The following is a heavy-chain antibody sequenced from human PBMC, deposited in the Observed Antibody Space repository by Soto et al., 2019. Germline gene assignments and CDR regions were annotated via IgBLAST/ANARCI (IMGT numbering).Heavy chain of an antibody. V-gene: IGHV3-11*01. J-gene: IGHJ6*02. Sequence: LRLSCAASGFTFSDYYMSWILQAPGRGVDWVSYISSSGSTIYYADSVKGRFTISRDNAKNSLYLQMNSLRAEDTAVYYCARGFYGSGSLYGMDVWGQGTTVTVSS. CDR3: ARGFYGSGSLYGMDV. CDR2: ISSSGSTI. CDR1: GFTFSDYY. D-gene: IGHD3-10*01.